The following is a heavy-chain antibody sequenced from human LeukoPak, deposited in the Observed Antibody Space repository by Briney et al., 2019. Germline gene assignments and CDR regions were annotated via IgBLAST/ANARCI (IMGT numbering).Heavy chain of an antibody. CDR1: GFTFNNYA. Sequence: GGSLRLSCAASGFTFNNYAMSWVRQAPGKGLEWVSAISNSGGATYYADSVKGRFTISRDNSKNTLYLQMNSLRAEDTSLYYCAKGRLDYGDYYVDDWGQGTLVTVSS. CDR2: ISNSGGAT. J-gene: IGHJ4*02. D-gene: IGHD2-21*02. CDR3: AKGRLDYGDYYVDD. V-gene: IGHV3-23*01.